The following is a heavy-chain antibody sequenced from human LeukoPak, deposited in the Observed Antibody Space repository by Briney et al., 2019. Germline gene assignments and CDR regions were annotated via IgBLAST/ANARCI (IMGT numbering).Heavy chain of an antibody. CDR3: AKDILAAGLFFDY. V-gene: IGHV3-11*01. CDR2: ISPSVGTV. D-gene: IGHD6-13*01. Sequence: GGSLRLSCAASGFTFSDYYMGWIRQAPGKGLEWVSYISPSVGTVYYADSVKGRFTISRDNAKNSLYLQMNGLRAEGTALYFCAKDILAAGLFFDYWGQGTLVTVSS. J-gene: IGHJ4*02. CDR1: GFTFSDYY.